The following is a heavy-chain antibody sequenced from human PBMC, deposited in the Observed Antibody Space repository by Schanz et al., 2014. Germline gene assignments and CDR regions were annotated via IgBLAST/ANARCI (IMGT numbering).Heavy chain of an antibody. CDR3: VRQRRGAYYIDAFDI. CDR1: AGSINANTYR. J-gene: IGHJ3*02. D-gene: IGHD3-22*01. Sequence: QLQLQESGPGQVKPSETLSLTCTVAAGSINANTYRWGWIRQPPGKGLEWIGSIYYSGSVSYNPSLKSRVTISVYTSQNEFSLKMTSVTASDTAVYYCVRQRRGAYYIDAFDIWSQGTMVTVSS. V-gene: IGHV4-39*01. CDR2: IYYSGSV.